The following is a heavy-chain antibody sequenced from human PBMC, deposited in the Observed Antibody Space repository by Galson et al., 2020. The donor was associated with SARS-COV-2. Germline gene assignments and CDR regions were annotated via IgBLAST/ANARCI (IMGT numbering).Heavy chain of an antibody. J-gene: IGHJ4*02. CDR2: INDDGTVT. Sequence: GESLKISCAASGFMFSSYWMHWVRQAPGKGLVWVSRINDDGTVTNYADSVKGRFTISRDNAKNTLYLQMNSLRGDDTAVYYCARGMGDYWDQGTLVTVSS. CDR3: ARGMGDY. V-gene: IGHV3-74*01. D-gene: IGHD3-10*01. CDR1: GFMFSSYW.